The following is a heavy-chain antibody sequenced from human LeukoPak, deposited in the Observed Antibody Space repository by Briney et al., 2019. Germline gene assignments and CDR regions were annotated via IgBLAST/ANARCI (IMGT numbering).Heavy chain of an antibody. CDR1: GFTFDDYT. Sequence: GGSLRLSCEASGFTFDDYTMHWVRQAPGKGLEWVSLIYGNGVSTYYSDSVKGRFTISRDNSKNSLFLQMGSLRSEDTALYYCAKGQYCSSTSCFMAFDYWGQGTRVTVSS. D-gene: IGHD2-2*01. CDR3: AKGQYCSSTSCFMAFDY. CDR2: IYGNGVST. J-gene: IGHJ4*02. V-gene: IGHV3-43*01.